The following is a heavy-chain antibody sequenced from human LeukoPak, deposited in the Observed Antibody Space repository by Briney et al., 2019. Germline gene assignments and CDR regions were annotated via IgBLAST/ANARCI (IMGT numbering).Heavy chain of an antibody. D-gene: IGHD6-13*01. CDR1: GFIFSSYA. CDR3: TTDLLAAAGTLIDY. Sequence: PGGSLRLSCAASGFIFSSYAMSWVRQAPGKGLEWVSAISGSGGSTYYADSVKGRFTISRDNSKNTLYLQMNSLRAEDTAVYYCTTDLLAAAGTLIDYWGQGTLVTVSS. V-gene: IGHV3-23*01. CDR2: ISGSGGST. J-gene: IGHJ4*02.